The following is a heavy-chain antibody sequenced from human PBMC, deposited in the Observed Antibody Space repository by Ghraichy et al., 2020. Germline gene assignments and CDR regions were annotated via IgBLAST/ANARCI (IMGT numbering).Heavy chain of an antibody. CDR2: ISGSGGST. D-gene: IGHD3-10*01. V-gene: IGHV3-23*01. CDR1: GFTFSSYA. J-gene: IGHJ4*02. CDR3: AKVSGVRGVTEYYFDY. Sequence: GGSLRLSCAASGFTFSSYAIGWVRQAPGKGLEWVSAISGSGGSTYYADSVKGRFTISRDNSKNTLYLQMNSLRAEDTAVYYCAKVSGVRGVTEYYFDYWGQGTLVTVSS.